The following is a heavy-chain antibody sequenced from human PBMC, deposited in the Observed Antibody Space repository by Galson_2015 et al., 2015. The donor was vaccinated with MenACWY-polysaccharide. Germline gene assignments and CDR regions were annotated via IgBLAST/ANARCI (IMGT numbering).Heavy chain of an antibody. J-gene: IGHJ6*02. Sequence: SLRLSCAASGFTFSSYWMTWVRQAPGKGLKWVANIKKDGSEKYYVDSVKGRFTISRDNAKNSLYLQMHSLRAEDTAVYSCARGHYGMDVWGQGTTATVSS. V-gene: IGHV3-7*01. CDR3: ARGHYGMDV. CDR1: GFTFSSYW. CDR2: IKKDGSEK.